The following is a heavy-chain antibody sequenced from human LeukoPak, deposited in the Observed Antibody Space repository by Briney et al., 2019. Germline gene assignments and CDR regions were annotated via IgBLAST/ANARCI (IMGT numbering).Heavy chain of an antibody. D-gene: IGHD3-10*01. J-gene: IGHJ4*02. CDR2: IIPIFGTA. CDR3: ERDKGRYFGSKTYYNDFFDY. Sequence: SVKVSCKTSGGTFSNYDISWVRQAPGQGLEWMGRIIPIFGTANYAQKFQGRVTIIADQSSSTAYMELSSLRSEDTAMYYCERDKGRYFGSKTYYNDFFDYWGQGTLVTVSS. CDR1: GGTFSNYD. V-gene: IGHV1-69*15.